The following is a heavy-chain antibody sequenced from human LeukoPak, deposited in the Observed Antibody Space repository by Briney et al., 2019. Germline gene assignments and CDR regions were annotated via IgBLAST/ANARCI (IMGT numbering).Heavy chain of an antibody. CDR1: GFTFSSYA. D-gene: IGHD3-10*01. J-gene: IGHJ4*02. Sequence: PGRSLRLSCAAPGFTFSSYAMHWVRQAPGKGLEWVAVISYDGSNKYYADSVKGRFTISRDNSKNTLYLQMNSLRAEDTAVYYCARVRVRGVIISAFDYWGQGTLVTVSS. V-gene: IGHV3-30*04. CDR2: ISYDGSNK. CDR3: ARVRVRGVIISAFDY.